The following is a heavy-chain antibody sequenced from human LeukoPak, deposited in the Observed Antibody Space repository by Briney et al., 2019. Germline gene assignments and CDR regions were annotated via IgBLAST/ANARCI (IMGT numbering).Heavy chain of an antibody. V-gene: IGHV3-30*04. CDR3: ARDTPADY. Sequence: GRSLRLSCADSGFTFSSYAMHWVRQAPGKGLEWVAVISYDGSNKYYADSVKGRFTISRDNSKNTLYLQMNSLRAEDTAVYYCARDTPADYWGQGTLVTVSS. J-gene: IGHJ4*02. D-gene: IGHD1-14*01. CDR2: ISYDGSNK. CDR1: GFTFSSYA.